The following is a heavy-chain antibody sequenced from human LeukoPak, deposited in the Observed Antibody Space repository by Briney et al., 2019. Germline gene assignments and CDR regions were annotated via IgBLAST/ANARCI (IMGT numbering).Heavy chain of an antibody. CDR3: ARIRGDYDFWSGYYIPDY. J-gene: IGHJ4*02. D-gene: IGHD3-3*01. Sequence: GGSLRLSCAASGFTFSSYSMNWVRQAPGKGLEWVSYISSSSSTIYYADSVKGRFTISRDNAKNSLYLQMNSLRAEDTAVYYCARIRGDYDFWSGYYIPDYWGQGTLVTVSS. V-gene: IGHV3-48*01. CDR2: ISSSSSTI. CDR1: GFTFSSYS.